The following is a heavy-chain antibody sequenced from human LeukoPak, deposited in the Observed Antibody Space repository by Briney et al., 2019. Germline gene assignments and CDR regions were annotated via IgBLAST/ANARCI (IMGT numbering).Heavy chain of an antibody. D-gene: IGHD3-3*01. CDR1: GGSINSSDHY. CDR3: ARHRLEGDTFDI. Sequence: PSETLSLTCTVSGGSINSSDHYWAWIRQPPGKGLEWIGSKYYSGDTYYSPSLKSRVTISVDTSRNKFALKLNSVTAADTAVYFCARHRLEGDTFDIWAKGQRSLSLQ. V-gene: IGHV4-39*01. J-gene: IGHJ3*02. CDR2: KYYSGDT.